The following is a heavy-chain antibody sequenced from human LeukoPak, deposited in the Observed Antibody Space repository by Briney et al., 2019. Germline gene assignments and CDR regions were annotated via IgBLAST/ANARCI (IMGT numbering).Heavy chain of an antibody. CDR1: GFSFSGYW. D-gene: IGHD2/OR15-2a*01. Sequence: GGSLRLSCAASGFSFSGYWMTWVRQAPGKGLEWVANIKEDGSEKYYADFVKGRFTISRDNAKNSLDLQMNSLRAEDTAVYYCARGGSTDYWGRGTLETV. J-gene: IGHJ4*02. CDR2: IKEDGSEK. V-gene: IGHV3-7*03. CDR3: ARGGSTDY.